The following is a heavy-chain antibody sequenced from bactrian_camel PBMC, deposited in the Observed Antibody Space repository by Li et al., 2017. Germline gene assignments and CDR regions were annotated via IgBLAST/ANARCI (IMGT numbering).Heavy chain of an antibody. Sequence: HVQLVESGGDSVQAGGSLRLSCAASGYTSRYCMGWFRQAPGKEREGIVVISTDGRTTYADSVKGRFTFSKDNAKNTLYLQMNNLKPEDTAKYCCAASTTLPGCLTLTPNYWGQGTQVTVS. CDR3: AASTTLPGCLTLTPNY. J-gene: IGHJ4*01. D-gene: IGHD1*01. V-gene: IGHV3S55*01. CDR1: GYTSRYC. CDR2: ISTDGRT.